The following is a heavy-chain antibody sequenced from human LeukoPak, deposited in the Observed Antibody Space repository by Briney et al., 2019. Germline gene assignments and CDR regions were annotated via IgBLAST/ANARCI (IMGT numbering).Heavy chain of an antibody. Sequence: GGSLRLSCAASGFTFSSYSMNWVRQAPGKGLDWVSSISSSSSYIYYADSVKGRFTISRDNAKNSLYLQMNSLRAEDTAVYYCARFLGEGGGGSYYYYVMDVGAKGPRVPVSS. CDR2: ISSSSSYI. CDR1: GFTFSSYS. V-gene: IGHV3-21*01. D-gene: IGHD3-16*01. CDR3: ARFLGEGGGGSYYYYVMDV. J-gene: IGHJ6*04.